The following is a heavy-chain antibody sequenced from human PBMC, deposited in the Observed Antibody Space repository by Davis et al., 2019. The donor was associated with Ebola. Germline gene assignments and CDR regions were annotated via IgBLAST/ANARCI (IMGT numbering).Heavy chain of an antibody. CDR1: GFTFSIYS. D-gene: IGHD3-10*01. CDR2: IRSSGTYM. CDR3: ARDRGTTYHFDS. Sequence: GESLKISCAASGFTFSIYSMNWVRQAPGKGLEWVSFIRSSGTYMDSADSVKGRFTISRDNAKNSVYLQMNGLRVEDTAVYYCARDRGTTYHFDSWGQGTLVTVSS. J-gene: IGHJ4*02. V-gene: IGHV3-21*01.